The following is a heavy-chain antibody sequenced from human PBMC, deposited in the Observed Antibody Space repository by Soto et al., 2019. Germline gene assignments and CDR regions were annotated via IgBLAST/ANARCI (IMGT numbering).Heavy chain of an antibody. J-gene: IGHJ4*02. D-gene: IGHD2-15*01. V-gene: IGHV1-2*02. CDR2: IKPNGGGT. CDR3: ANYGIAARIPTE. CDR1: GYTFTGYY. Sequence: QVQLVQSGAEVKKPGASVKVSCQASGYTFTGYYLHWVRQAPGQGLEGLGWIKPNGGGTNYARDVQGRITMTSDTSINTAYSEVTRLRSEKGDVYDCANYGIAARIPTEWSQGALFADSS.